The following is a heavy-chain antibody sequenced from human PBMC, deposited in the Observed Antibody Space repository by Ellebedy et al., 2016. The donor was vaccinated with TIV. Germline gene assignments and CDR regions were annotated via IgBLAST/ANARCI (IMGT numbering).Heavy chain of an antibody. J-gene: IGHJ4*02. Sequence: PGGSLRLSCAASGFSFSDYYMSWIRQAPGKGLEWVSYISNSGITIYYADSVKGLFTISRDNAKKSLYLQMNSLRAEDTAVYYCTRDVAVKAKRDWGQGTLVTVSS. CDR3: TRDVAVKAKRD. D-gene: IGHD3-10*01. V-gene: IGHV3-11*01. CDR1: GFSFSDYY. CDR2: ISNSGITI.